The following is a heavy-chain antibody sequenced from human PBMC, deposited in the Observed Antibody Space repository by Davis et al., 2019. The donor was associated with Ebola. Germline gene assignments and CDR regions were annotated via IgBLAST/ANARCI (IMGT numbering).Heavy chain of an antibody. Sequence: GGSLRLSCAASGFTFSTYAITWVRQAPGKGLQWVSTISGPAGRTYYADSVKGRFTISGDISKNTVYLQMNRLRVDDTAMYYCARSPEWEGYYQPWGQGTLVTVSS. D-gene: IGHD1-26*01. CDR2: ISGPAGRT. V-gene: IGHV3-23*01. J-gene: IGHJ1*01. CDR3: ARSPEWEGYYQP. CDR1: GFTFSTYA.